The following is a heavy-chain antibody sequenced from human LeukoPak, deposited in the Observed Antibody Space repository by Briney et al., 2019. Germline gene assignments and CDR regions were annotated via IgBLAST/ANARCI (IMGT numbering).Heavy chain of an antibody. CDR3: TGGVEMATIPPDY. V-gene: IGHV3-49*04. CDR2: IRSKAYGGTT. CDR1: GFTFGDYA. J-gene: IGHJ4*02. Sequence: GGSLRLSCTASGFTFGDYAMSWVRQAPGKGLEWVGFIRSKAYGGTTEYAASVKGRFTISRDDSKSIAYLQMNSLKTEDTAVYYCTGGVEMATIPPDYWGQGTLVTVSS. D-gene: IGHD5-24*01.